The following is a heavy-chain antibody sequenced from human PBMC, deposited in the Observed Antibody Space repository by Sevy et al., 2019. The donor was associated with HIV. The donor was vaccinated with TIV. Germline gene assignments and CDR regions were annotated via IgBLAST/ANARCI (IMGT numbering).Heavy chain of an antibody. J-gene: IGHJ4*02. CDR3: ATAPGYYDSSPFDY. V-gene: IGHV3-15*01. Sequence: GGSLRLSCAVSGFTFSNAWMNWVRQAPGTGLQWVGLIKSKIDGETRDYAAPVKGRFTISRDDSKNTVYLQMNSLKTEGTAVYYCATAPGYYDSSPFDYWGPGTLVNVSS. CDR2: IKSKIDGETR. CDR1: GFTFSNAW. D-gene: IGHD3-22*01.